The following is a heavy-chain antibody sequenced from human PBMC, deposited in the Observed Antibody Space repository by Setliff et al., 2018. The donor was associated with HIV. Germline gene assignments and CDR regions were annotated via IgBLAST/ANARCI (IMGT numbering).Heavy chain of an antibody. J-gene: IGHJ4*02. Sequence: SETLSLTCTVSGGSMGSHYWGWIRQPPGKGLEWVATIYQTGNTYYSPSLKSRVTVSMDMSRNQFSVKLNSATAADTAVYYCARQAWHYDRDGYFIDYWGQGMLVTVSS. V-gene: IGHV4-59*08. CDR3: ARQAWHYDRDGYFIDY. D-gene: IGHD3-22*01. CDR1: GGSMGSHY. CDR2: IYQTGNT.